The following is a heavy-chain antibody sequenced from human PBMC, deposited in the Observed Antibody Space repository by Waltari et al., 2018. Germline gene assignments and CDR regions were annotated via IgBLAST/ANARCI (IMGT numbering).Heavy chain of an antibody. CDR3: ARGGYCNSTTCHGSSAFDI. V-gene: IGHV3-48*01. Sequence: EVSLVESGGDLVQPGESLRLSCAASGFTFNSYSMNWIRRAPGKGLEWLSYMSSVSGTIFYGDSVKGRFTISRDNAKNSLYLRMNSLRAKDTAVYYCARGGYCNSTTCHGSSAFDIWGQGTVVTVSS. CDR1: GFTFNSYS. J-gene: IGHJ3*02. CDR2: MSSVSGTI. D-gene: IGHD2-2*01.